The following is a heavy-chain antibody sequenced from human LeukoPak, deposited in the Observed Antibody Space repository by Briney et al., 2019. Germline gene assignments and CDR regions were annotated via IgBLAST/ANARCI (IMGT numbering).Heavy chain of an antibody. CDR3: AKGATPRVMGPLSDY. Sequence: PGGSLRLSCAASGCTFSSYSMNWVRQAPGKGLEWVSSISSSSSYIYYADSVKGRFTISRDNAKNSLYLQMNSLRAEDTAVYYCAKGATPRVMGPLSDYWGQGTLVTVSS. V-gene: IGHV3-21*01. CDR1: GCTFSSYS. CDR2: ISSSSSYI. J-gene: IGHJ4*02.